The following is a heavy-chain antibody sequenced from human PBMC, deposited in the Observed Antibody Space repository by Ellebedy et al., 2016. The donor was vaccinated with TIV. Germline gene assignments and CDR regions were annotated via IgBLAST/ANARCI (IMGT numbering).Heavy chain of an antibody. J-gene: IGHJ4*02. CDR3: ARDTPYYYGSGSYRYFDY. V-gene: IGHV4-31*03. CDR1: GGSISSGGYY. Sequence: SETLSLXCTVSGGSISSGGYYWSWIRQHPGKGLEWIGYIYFSGSTYYNPSLRSRVTISVDTSKNQFSLKLSSVTAADTAVYYCARDTPYYYGSGSYRYFDYWGQGTLVTVSS. D-gene: IGHD3-10*01. CDR2: IYFSGST.